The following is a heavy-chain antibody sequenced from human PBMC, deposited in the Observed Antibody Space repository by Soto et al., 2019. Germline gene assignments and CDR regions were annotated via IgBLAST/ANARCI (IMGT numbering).Heavy chain of an antibody. D-gene: IGHD1-1*01. J-gene: IGHJ4*02. Sequence: PGGSLRLSCAASGFTFSTYWMTWVRQAPGKGLEWVANINQDGSEKRYVDSAKGRFTISRDNAKNSLYLQMNSLRAEDTAVYYCVRNPPGTNWNYVDSWGQGTLVTVSS. CDR3: VRNPPGTNWNYVDS. CDR1: GFTFSTYW. CDR2: INQDGSEK. V-gene: IGHV3-7*01.